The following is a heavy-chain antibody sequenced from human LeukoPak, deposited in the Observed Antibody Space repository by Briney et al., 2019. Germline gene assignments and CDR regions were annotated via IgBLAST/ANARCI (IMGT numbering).Heavy chain of an antibody. V-gene: IGHV3-21*05. CDR3: ARGVVGATASRFDY. Sequence: GGSLRLSCAASGFTFSSYEMNWVRQAPGKGLEWVSYISSSSSHIFYADSVKGRFTVSRDNAKSSLYLQMNSLRAEDTAVYYCARGVVGATASRFDYWGQGTLVTVSS. CDR2: ISSSSSHI. D-gene: IGHD1-26*01. CDR1: GFTFSSYE. J-gene: IGHJ4*02.